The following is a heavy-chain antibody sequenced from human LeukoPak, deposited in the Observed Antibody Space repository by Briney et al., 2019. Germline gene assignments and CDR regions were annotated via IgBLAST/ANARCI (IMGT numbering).Heavy chain of an antibody. CDR3: AKDNRRHYTSGPNPDSLH. J-gene: IGHJ4*02. D-gene: IGHD6-19*01. V-gene: IGHV3-9*01. CDR1: GFIFNNYA. Sequence: GGSLRLSCAGSGFIFNNYAMHWVRQPPGKGLEWVSGIGWNSGSIDYADSVKGRFTISRDNAKNSLYLQMNSLRVEDTAFYYCAKDNRRHYTSGPNPDSLHWGQGALVTVSS. CDR2: IGWNSGSI.